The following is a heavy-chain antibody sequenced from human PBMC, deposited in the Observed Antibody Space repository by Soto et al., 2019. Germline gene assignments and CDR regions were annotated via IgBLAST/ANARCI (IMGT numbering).Heavy chain of an antibody. CDR3: ARYSSSSVHCYYGMDV. Sequence: PVGTLRLTCAASGFTFSSYAMSWVRQAPGKGLEWVSAISGSGGSTYYADSVKGRFTISRDNSKNTQYLQMNSLRAEDTAVYYCARYSSSSVHCYYGMDVWGQGTTVTVSS. D-gene: IGHD6-6*01. J-gene: IGHJ6*02. V-gene: IGHV3-23*01. CDR1: GFTFSSYA. CDR2: ISGSGGST.